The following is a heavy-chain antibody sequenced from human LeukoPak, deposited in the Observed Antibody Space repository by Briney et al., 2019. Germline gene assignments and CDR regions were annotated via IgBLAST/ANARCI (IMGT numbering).Heavy chain of an antibody. J-gene: IGHJ4*02. D-gene: IGHD5-18*01. Sequence: SETLPLTCAVYGGSFSGYYWSWIRQPPGKGLEWIGEINHSGSTNYNPSLKSRVTISVDTSKNQFSLKLSSVTAADTAVYYCARESGGSTGYSYGFDYWGQGTLVTVSS. V-gene: IGHV4-34*01. CDR2: INHSGST. CDR1: GGSFSGYY. CDR3: ARESGGSTGYSYGFDY.